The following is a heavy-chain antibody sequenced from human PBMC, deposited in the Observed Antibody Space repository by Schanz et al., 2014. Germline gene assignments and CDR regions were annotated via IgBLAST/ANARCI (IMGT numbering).Heavy chain of an antibody. Sequence: EVQLLESGGGLVQPGGSLRLSCAASGFTFSSYAMSWVRQAPGKGLEWVSGFIVDSGNTYYAGSVKGRFSISRDYSKNTLYLQMSSLRAEDTAIYYCAKLSSSGRLAGYFDYWGQGALXTVSS. CDR1: GFTFSSYA. V-gene: IGHV3-23*01. D-gene: IGHD6-19*01. J-gene: IGHJ4*02. CDR3: AKLSSSGRLAGYFDY. CDR2: FIVDSGNT.